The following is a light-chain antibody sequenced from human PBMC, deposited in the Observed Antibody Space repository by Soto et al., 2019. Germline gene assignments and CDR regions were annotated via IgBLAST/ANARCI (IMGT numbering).Light chain of an antibody. V-gene: IGKV3-20*01. CDR1: QSVSNSY. Sequence: EIVLTQSPATLSLSPGERASLSCRASQSVSNSYLDWYQQKPGQAPRLLIFVASNRATGIPDRFSGSGSGTDFTLTISRLEPEDLAVYYCQQYGTSPRTFGQGTKQEIK. J-gene: IGKJ2*01. CDR2: VAS. CDR3: QQYGTSPRT.